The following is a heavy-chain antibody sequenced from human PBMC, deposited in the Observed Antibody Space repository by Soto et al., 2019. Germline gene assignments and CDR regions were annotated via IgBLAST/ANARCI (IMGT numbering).Heavy chain of an antibody. CDR3: AASGRDFMGYAHKDIEGLDI. J-gene: IGHJ3*02. V-gene: IGHV1-69*01. D-gene: IGHD2-15*01. CDR2: IIPLFNVA. Sequence: QVQLVQSGPEVKKPGSSVKVSCEASGGTFSNFAVNWVRQAPGQGLEWVGGIIPLFNVAKYAQKFEGRVTIVADDSTSTAYIDLSSLRSADTAVYYCAASGRDFMGYAHKDIEGLDIWGRGTMVTVS. CDR1: GGTFSNFA.